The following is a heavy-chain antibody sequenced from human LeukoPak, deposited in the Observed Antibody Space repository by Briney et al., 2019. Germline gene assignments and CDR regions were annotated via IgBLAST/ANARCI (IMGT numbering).Heavy chain of an antibody. J-gene: IGHJ4*02. Sequence: ASVKVSCKASGYTFSNYGISWVRQAPGRGLELMVSTSYNGNTNYAQKFQDRVTMTTDTSTTTAYMELRSLESDDTAVYYCARHSGSGWQALGYWGQGTLVTVSS. CDR3: ARHSGSGWQALGY. D-gene: IGHD6-19*01. CDR2: TSYNGNT. V-gene: IGHV1-18*04. CDR1: GYTFSNYG.